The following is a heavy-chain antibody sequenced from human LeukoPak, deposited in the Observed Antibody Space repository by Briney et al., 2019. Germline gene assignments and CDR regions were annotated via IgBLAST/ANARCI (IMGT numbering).Heavy chain of an antibody. Sequence: SETLSLTCAVSGGSISSGGYSWSWIRQPPGKGLEWIGYIYHSGSTYYNPSLKSRVTISVDRSKNQFSLELSSVTAADTAVYYCARSAPYSGYEGPFDYWGQGTLVTVSS. D-gene: IGHD5-12*01. J-gene: IGHJ4*02. CDR2: IYHSGST. V-gene: IGHV4-30-2*01. CDR3: ARSAPYSGYEGPFDY. CDR1: GGSISSGGYS.